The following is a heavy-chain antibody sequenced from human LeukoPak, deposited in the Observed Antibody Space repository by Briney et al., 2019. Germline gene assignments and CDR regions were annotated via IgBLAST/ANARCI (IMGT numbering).Heavy chain of an antibody. CDR1: LYTFTNYD. CDR2: MNPHSVYT. V-gene: IGHV1-8*01. Sequence: ASLKVSFKHSLYTFTNYDCNWVRQATPERREWMEWMNPHSVYTGYAQKSQGRDTMTRNTAISTAYMELSSLRSEETAVYYGAREDEYCSSTSCYDRFNWFDPWGQGTLVTASS. J-gene: IGHJ5*02. D-gene: IGHD2-2*01. CDR3: AREDEYCSSTSCYDRFNWFDP.